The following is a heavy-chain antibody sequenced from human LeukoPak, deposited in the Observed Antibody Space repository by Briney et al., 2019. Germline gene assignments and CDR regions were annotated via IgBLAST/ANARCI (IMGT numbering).Heavy chain of an antibody. D-gene: IGHD3-3*02. CDR3: ARDYGSVLGDYPGGFIDI. V-gene: IGHV3-74*01. CDR2: INSDGSST. CDR1: GFTFSSYW. Sequence: GGSLRLSCAASGFTFSSYWMHWVRQAPGKGLVWVSRINSDGSSTSYADSVKGRFTISRDNAKNTLYLQMNSLRAEDTAVYYCARDYGSVLGDYPGGFIDIWGQGTMVTVSS. J-gene: IGHJ3*02.